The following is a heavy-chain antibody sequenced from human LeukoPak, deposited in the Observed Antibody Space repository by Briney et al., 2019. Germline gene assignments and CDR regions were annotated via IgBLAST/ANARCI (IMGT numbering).Heavy chain of an antibody. CDR2: MYPGDSDT. D-gene: IGHD3-22*01. J-gene: IGHJ3*02. CDR1: GYRFTNCW. V-gene: IGHV5-51*01. Sequence: NRGESLKISCKVSGYRFTNCWIGWVRQMPGRGLEWMGIMYPGDSDTWYSPSFEGQVTISADRSISTAYLQWSSLKASDTAMYYCAIPYYDSTGYSLPQAFDIWGQGTMVTVSS. CDR3: AIPYYDSTGYSLPQAFDI.